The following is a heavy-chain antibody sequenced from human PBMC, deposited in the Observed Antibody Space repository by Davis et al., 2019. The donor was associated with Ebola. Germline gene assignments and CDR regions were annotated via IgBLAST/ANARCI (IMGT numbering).Heavy chain of an antibody. CDR2: IDQGGVDR. CDR3: ARASSSFHSGTYWANYFDS. CDR1: GFTFRSYA. Sequence: GESLKISCAASGFTFRSYAFSWVRQRPGKGLAWLANIDQGGVDRYYADSVKGRFTISRDNAKKSLYLQMSSLRVDDTAIYYCARASSSFHSGTYWANYFDSWGQGSLVAVS. V-gene: IGHV3-7*03. D-gene: IGHD3-10*01. J-gene: IGHJ4*02.